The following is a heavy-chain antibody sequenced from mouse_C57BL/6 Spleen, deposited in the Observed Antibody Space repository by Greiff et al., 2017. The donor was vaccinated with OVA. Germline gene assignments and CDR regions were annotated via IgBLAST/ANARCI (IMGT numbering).Heavy chain of an antibody. J-gene: IGHJ4*01. CDR1: GFNIKDYY. D-gene: IGHD1-1*01. V-gene: IGHV14-2*01. Sequence: VQLKESGAELVKPGASVKLSCTASGFNIKDYYMHWVKQRTEQGLEWIGRIDPEDGETKYAPKFQGKATITADTSSNTAYLQLSSLTSEDTAVYYCARDCGSSPYAMDYWGQGTSVTVSS. CDR3: ARDCGSSPYAMDY. CDR2: IDPEDGET.